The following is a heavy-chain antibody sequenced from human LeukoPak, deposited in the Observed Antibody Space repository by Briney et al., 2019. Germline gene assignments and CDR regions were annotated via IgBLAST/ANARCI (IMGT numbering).Heavy chain of an antibody. CDR3: ARVRYRLAETYIDY. Sequence: ASVKVSCKASGYIFTGYYMHWVRQAPGQGLEWMGWINPNSGDTNYAQKLQGRVTMTRDTSISTAYMELSRLRSDDTAVYYCARVRYRLAETYIDYWGQGTLVTVSS. CDR1: GYIFTGYY. V-gene: IGHV1-2*02. D-gene: IGHD3-16*01. CDR2: INPNSGDT. J-gene: IGHJ4*02.